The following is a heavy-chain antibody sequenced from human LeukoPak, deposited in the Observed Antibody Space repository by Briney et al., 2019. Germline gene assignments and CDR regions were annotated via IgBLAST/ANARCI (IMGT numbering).Heavy chain of an antibody. CDR3: ARVGSSGWYVHPTLDY. J-gene: IGHJ4*02. D-gene: IGHD6-19*01. V-gene: IGHV1-2*02. CDR1: GYTLTELS. CDR2: INPNSGDT. Sequence: GASVKVSCKVSGYTLTELSMHWVRQAPGQGLEWMGWINPNSGDTNYAQKFQGRVTVTRDTSISTAYMELSRLRSDDTAVYYCARVGSSGWYVHPTLDYWGQGTLLTVSS.